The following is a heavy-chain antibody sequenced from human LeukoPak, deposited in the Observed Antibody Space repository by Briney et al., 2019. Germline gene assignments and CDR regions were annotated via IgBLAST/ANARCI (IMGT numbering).Heavy chain of an antibody. CDR3: ARDGGVVPAAGS. V-gene: IGHV1-69*13. CDR2: IIPIFGTA. CDR1: GGTFSGYA. Sequence: SVKVSCKASGGTFSGYAISWVRQAPGQGLEWMGGIIPIFGTANYAQKFQGRVTITADESTSTAYMELSSLRSEDTAVYYCARDGGVVPAAGSWGQGTLVTVSS. D-gene: IGHD2-2*01. J-gene: IGHJ5*02.